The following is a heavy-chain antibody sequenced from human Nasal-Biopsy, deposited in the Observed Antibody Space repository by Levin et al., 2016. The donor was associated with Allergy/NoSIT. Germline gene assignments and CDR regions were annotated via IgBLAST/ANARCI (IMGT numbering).Heavy chain of an antibody. V-gene: IGHV1-18*01. Sequence: ASVKVSCKASGYTFTRYGISWVRQAPGQGLEWMGWISTNNGDTNYAQKVQGRVTLTTDTSTSTAYMELRSLRSDDTAIYYCASPYCSSSSCYVHGMDFWGQGTTVTVSS. CDR1: GYTFTRYG. J-gene: IGHJ6*02. CDR3: ASPYCSSSSCYVHGMDF. D-gene: IGHD2-15*01. CDR2: ISTNNGDT.